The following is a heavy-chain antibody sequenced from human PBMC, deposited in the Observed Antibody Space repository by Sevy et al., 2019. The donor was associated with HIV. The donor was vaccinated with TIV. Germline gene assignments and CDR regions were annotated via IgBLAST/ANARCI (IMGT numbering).Heavy chain of an antibody. Sequence: GGSLRLSCAVSGFTFSSHWMFWVRQAPGKGLVWVSHINSHGTITNYADSVKGRFAISRDNTKNTIYLQMNSLRAEDTAVYYCARGQLLQFLEWPSYGLDVWGKGTTVTVSS. CDR3: ARGQLLQFLEWPSYGLDV. J-gene: IGHJ6*04. D-gene: IGHD3-3*01. CDR2: INSHGTIT. V-gene: IGHV3-74*01. CDR1: GFTFSSHW.